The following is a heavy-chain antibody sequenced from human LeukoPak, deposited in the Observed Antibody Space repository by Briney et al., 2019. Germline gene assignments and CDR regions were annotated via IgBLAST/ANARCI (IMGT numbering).Heavy chain of an antibody. CDR3: AKSNWGAGGPFDY. V-gene: IGHV3-74*01. Sequence: GGSLTLTCGASGFTFSSYRIHWVRQPPGKGLVWVAGFKNNGSSKSYADYVKGRFTISRDNAKNTLYLQMNSLRAEDTALYYCAKSNWGAGGPFDYWGQGTMVTVSS. D-gene: IGHD7-27*01. CDR1: GFTFSSYR. CDR2: FKNNGSSK. J-gene: IGHJ4*02.